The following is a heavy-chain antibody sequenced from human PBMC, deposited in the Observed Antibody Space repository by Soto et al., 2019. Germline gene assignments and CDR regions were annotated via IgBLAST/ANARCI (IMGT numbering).Heavy chain of an antibody. Sequence: QVQLVQSAAEMKKPGASVKVSCEASGYTFTNYYMHWVRQAPGPGLEWVGIMSPADGSVSYAEKFAGRVTMTRDTSTSTVYLDLSSLRSDDTAVYYCARGGFCEGRSCHSRMQYYGMDVWGQGTTVTVSS. CDR2: MSPADGSV. D-gene: IGHD2-2*01. J-gene: IGHJ6*02. CDR3: ARGGFCEGRSCHSRMQYYGMDV. CDR1: GYTFTNYY. V-gene: IGHV1-46*01.